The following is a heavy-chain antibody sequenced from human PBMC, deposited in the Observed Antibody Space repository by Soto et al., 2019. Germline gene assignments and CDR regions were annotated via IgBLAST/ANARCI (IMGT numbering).Heavy chain of an antibody. CDR2: IYWNDDK. V-gene: IGHV2-5*01. Sequence: QITLKESGPTLVEPTQTLTLTCTYSGFSLRTTGVGVGWIRQPPGKALEWLGIIYWNDDKRYSPSLKNRFTLTSDTSKSQVVLTMTNMAPVATATYYCAHTWGLPFDYWGQGTLVIVSS. J-gene: IGHJ4*02. D-gene: IGHD3-16*01. CDR3: AHTWGLPFDY. CDR1: GFSLRTTGVG.